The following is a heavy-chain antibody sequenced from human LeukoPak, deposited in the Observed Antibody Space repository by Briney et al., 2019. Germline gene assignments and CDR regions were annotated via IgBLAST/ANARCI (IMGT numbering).Heavy chain of an antibody. D-gene: IGHD1-26*01. CDR1: GFTFSSYG. CDR2: IWYDGSNK. Sequence: GRSLRLSCAASGFTFSSYGMHWVRQAPGKGLEWVAVIWYDGSNKYYADSVKGRFTISRDNSKNTLYLQMNSLRAEDTAVYYCAREVRVGDAFDIWGQGTMVTVSS. CDR3: AREVRVGDAFDI. J-gene: IGHJ3*02. V-gene: IGHV3-33*01.